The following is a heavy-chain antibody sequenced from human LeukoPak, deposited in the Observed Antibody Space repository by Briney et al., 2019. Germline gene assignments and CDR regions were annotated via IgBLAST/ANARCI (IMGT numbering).Heavy chain of an antibody. D-gene: IGHD6-19*01. V-gene: IGHV4-59*01. Sequence: SETLSLTCTVSGDSISSNYGSWIRQPPGQGLEWIGYIYHSGSTSYNPSLKSRVTISLDTSKKHFSLKLSSVTAADPAIYYCVRGHLVGGWFKYDAFDIWGQGTMVTVSS. J-gene: IGHJ3*02. CDR2: IYHSGST. CDR1: GDSISSNY. CDR3: VRGHLVGGWFKYDAFDI.